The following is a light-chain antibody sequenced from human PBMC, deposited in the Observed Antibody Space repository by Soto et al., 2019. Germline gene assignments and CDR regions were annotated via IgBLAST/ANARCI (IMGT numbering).Light chain of an antibody. J-gene: IGKJ4*01. CDR3: QQRSSWPLT. V-gene: IGKV3-11*01. CDR1: QSVSSN. Sequence: EIVMTQSPATLSVSPGERATLSCRASQSVSSNLAWYQQKPGQAPRLLIYDTVNRATGIPARFSGSGSGTDFSLAISSLEPEDFAVYYCQQRSSWPLTFGGGTKVDIK. CDR2: DTV.